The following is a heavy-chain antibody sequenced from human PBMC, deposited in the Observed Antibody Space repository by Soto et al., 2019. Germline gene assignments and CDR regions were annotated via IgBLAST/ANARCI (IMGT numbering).Heavy chain of an antibody. D-gene: IGHD3-3*01. V-gene: IGHV1-24*01. CDR2: FDPEDGET. Sequence: ASVKVSCKVSGYTLTELSMHWVRQAPGKGLEWMGGFDPEDGETIYAQKFQGRVTMTEDTSTDTAYMELSSLRSEDTAMYYCARQNTIFGVVITPLYYFDYWGQGTLVTVSS. CDR3: ARQNTIFGVVITPLYYFDY. J-gene: IGHJ4*02. CDR1: GYTLTELS.